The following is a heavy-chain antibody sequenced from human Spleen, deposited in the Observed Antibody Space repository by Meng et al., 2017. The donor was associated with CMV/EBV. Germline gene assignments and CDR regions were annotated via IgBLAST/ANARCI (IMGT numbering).Heavy chain of an antibody. CDR3: ARSRPPRMGYCGGDCYSGFDY. Sequence: SVKVSCKASGGTFSSYAISWVRQAPGQGLEWMGGIIPILGIANYAQKFQSRVTINADISTSTAHMELNSLRSEDTAMYYCARSRPPRMGYCGGDCYSGFDYWGQGTLVTVSS. V-gene: IGHV1-69*10. J-gene: IGHJ4*02. CDR1: GGTFSSYA. D-gene: IGHD2-21*01. CDR2: IIPILGIA.